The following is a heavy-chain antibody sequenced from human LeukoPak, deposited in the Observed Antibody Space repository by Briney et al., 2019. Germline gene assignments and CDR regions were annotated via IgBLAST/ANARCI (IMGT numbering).Heavy chain of an antibody. V-gene: IGHV5-51*01. CDR1: GYSFTSYW. CDR2: IYPGDSDT. CDR3: ARRSSWYYFDY. D-gene: IGHD6-13*01. Sequence: GEPLKISCKGSGYSFTSYWIGWVRQMPGKGLEWMGIIYPGDSDTRHSPSFQGQVTISADKSISPAYLQGSSLKASDTGMYYCARRSSWYYFDYWGQGTLVTVSS. J-gene: IGHJ4*02.